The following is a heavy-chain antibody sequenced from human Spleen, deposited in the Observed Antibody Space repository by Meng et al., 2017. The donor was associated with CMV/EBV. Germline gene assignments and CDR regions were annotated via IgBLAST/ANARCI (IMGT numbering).Heavy chain of an antibody. D-gene: IGHD7-27*01. CDR2: ISGSGDIT. CDR1: GFAFSNYA. J-gene: IGHJ4*02. V-gene: IGHV3-23*01. CDR3: VKGWQNLGDY. Sequence: GESLKISCAASGFAFSNYAMSWVRQAPGKGLVWVSDISGSGDITYYADSVKGRLTISRDNSESTLYLQMNSLTAEDTAIYYCVKGWQNLGDYWGQGTLVTVSS.